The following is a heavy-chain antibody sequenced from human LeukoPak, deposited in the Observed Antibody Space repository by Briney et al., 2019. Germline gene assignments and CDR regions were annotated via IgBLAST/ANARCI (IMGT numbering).Heavy chain of an antibody. D-gene: IGHD5-18*01. CDR1: GFTFSSYS. CDR3: ARDKLTYSYDYENWFDP. J-gene: IGHJ5*02. CDR2: ISSSSSTI. Sequence: PGGSLRLSCAASGFTFSSYSMNWVRQAPGKGLEWVSYISSSSSTIYYADSVKGRFTISRDNAKNSLYLQMNSLRAEDTAVYYCARDKLTYSYDYENWFDPWGQGTLVTVSS. V-gene: IGHV3-48*01.